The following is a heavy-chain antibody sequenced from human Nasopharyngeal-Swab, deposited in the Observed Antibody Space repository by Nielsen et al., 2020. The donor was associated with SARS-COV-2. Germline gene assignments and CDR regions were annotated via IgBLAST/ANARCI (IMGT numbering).Heavy chain of an antibody. CDR3: ARVIKEAGFDY. Sequence: ASVLVSCKASGYTFTTYAMNWVRQAPGQGLEWMGWINTNTGNPTYAQGFTGRFVFSLDTSVSTAYLQISSLKAEDTAVYYCARVIKEAGFDYWGQGTLVTVSS. V-gene: IGHV7-4-1*02. CDR1: GYTFTTYA. J-gene: IGHJ4*02. CDR2: INTNTGNP.